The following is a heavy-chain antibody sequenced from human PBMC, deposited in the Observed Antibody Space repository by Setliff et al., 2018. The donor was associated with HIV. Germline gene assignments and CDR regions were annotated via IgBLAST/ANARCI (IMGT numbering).Heavy chain of an antibody. CDR1: GVSITSRDHF. V-gene: IGHV4-39*01. Sequence: SETLSLTCSVSGVSITSRDHFWGWIRQSPGKGLEWIGSLFFSGGTFYNSSLKSRLTISADTSRNQFSLRLTAVTAADTAVYYCARLGEYSSSTVPYFDYWGPGILVTV. CDR2: LFFSGGT. CDR3: ARLGEYSSSTVPYFDY. J-gene: IGHJ4*02. D-gene: IGHD6-6*01.